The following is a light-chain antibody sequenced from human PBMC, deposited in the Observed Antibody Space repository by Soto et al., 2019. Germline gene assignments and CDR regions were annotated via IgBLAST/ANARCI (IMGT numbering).Light chain of an antibody. J-gene: IGKJ1*01. Sequence: DIQMTQSPSTLSAYVVDRITITCRASQSISSWLAWYQQKPGKAPNLLIYKASSSESGVPSRFSGSGSGTEFPLTISSLQPDDSATYYCQQYESGWTFGQGTKVEIK. CDR1: QSISSW. V-gene: IGKV1-5*03. CDR2: KAS. CDR3: QQYESGWT.